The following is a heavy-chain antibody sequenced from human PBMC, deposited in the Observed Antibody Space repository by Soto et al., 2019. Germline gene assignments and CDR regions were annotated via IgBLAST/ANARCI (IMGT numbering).Heavy chain of an antibody. CDR3: ARGRYSSPRGGLDV. CDR2: VSASGLNT. J-gene: IGHJ6*02. CDR1: GFTFSTYA. Sequence: GGSLRLSCAASGFTFSTYAMAWVRQAPGKGLEWVSGVSASGLNTDYADPVKGRFYISRDKSIQTAYLQWGSLKASDSALYYCARGRYSSPRGGLDVWGQGTPVTVSS. D-gene: IGHD4-4*01. V-gene: IGHV3-23*01.